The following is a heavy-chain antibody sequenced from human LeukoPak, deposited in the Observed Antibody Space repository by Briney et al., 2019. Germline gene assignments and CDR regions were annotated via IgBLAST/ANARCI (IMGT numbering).Heavy chain of an antibody. Sequence: PSETLSLTCTVSGGSISSYYWSWIRQPPGKGLEWIGYIYYSGSTNYNPSLKSRVTISVDTSKNQFSLKLSSVTAADTAVYYCARTPNYYGSGSHDNWFDPWGQGTLVTVSS. J-gene: IGHJ5*02. CDR1: GGSISSYY. CDR2: IYYSGST. D-gene: IGHD3-10*01. CDR3: ARTPNYYGSGSHDNWFDP. V-gene: IGHV4-59*01.